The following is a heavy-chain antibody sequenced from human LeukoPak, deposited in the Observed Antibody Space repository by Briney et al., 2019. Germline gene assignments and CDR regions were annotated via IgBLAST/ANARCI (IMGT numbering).Heavy chain of an antibody. CDR3: AKDSWLLPAFDY. D-gene: IGHD2-15*01. CDR2: ISGSGGST. Sequence: PGGCLRLSCAASGFTFSSYAMSWVRQAPGKGLEWVSAISGSGGSTYYADSVKGRFTISRDNSKNTLYLQMNSLRAEDTAVYYCAKDSWLLPAFDYWGQGNLVTVSS. J-gene: IGHJ4*02. V-gene: IGHV3-23*01. CDR1: GFTFSSYA.